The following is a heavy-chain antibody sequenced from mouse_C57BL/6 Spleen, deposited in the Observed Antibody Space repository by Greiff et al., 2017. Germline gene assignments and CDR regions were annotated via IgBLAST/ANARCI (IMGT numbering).Heavy chain of an antibody. CDR3: ASLWDAWFAY. V-gene: IGHV2-2*01. CDR1: GFSLTSYG. Sequence: VQGVESGPGLVQPSQSLSITCTVSGFSLTSYGVHWVRQSPGKGLEWLGLIWSGGSTDYNAAFISRLSISKDNSKSQVFFKMNSLQADDTAIYYCASLWDAWFAYWRQGSLVTVSA. J-gene: IGHJ3*01. CDR2: IWSGGST. D-gene: IGHD4-1*01.